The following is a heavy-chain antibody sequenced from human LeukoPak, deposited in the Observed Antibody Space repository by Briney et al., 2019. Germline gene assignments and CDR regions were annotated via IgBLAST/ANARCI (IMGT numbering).Heavy chain of an antibody. CDR2: ISSSNNYI. Sequence: GGSLRLSCAASGFTFSDYAMSWVRQAPGKGLEWVSIISSSNNYIYYVDSVKGRFTISRDNAKNSLYLQMNSLRAEDTAVYYCARVVDYYYYAMDVWGQGTTVTVSS. CDR3: ARVVDYYYYAMDV. J-gene: IGHJ6*02. CDR1: GFTFSDYA. V-gene: IGHV3-21*01. D-gene: IGHD5-12*01.